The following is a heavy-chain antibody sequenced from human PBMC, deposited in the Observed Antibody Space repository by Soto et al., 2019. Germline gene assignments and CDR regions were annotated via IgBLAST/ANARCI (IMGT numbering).Heavy chain of an antibody. J-gene: IGHJ4*02. CDR2: INGDNGNT. Sequence: QVPLVQSGVEVKKPGASVKVSCKASGYPFTNYAMLWLRQAPGQGLEWLGWINGDNGNTKYSQKFQDRVTLTRDSSARTAYMELRSLRSEDTAVYYCARAPFEEYCSGGSCSDHFYYFDYWGQGTLVTVSS. D-gene: IGHD2-15*01. V-gene: IGHV1-3*01. CDR1: GYPFTNYA. CDR3: ARAPFEEYCSGGSCSDHFYYFDY.